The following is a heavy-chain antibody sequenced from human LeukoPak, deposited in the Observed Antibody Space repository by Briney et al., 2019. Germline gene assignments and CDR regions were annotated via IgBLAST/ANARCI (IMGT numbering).Heavy chain of an antibody. V-gene: IGHV4-30-2*01. CDR3: ASSNYGDYFGY. J-gene: IGHJ4*02. Sequence: PSETLSLTCAVSGGSISSGGYSWSWIRQPPGKGLEWIGYIYHSGSTYYNPSLKSRVTISVDRSKNQFSLKLSSVTAADTAVYYCASSNYGDYFGYWGQGTLVTVSS. CDR1: GGSISSGGYS. CDR2: IYHSGST. D-gene: IGHD4-17*01.